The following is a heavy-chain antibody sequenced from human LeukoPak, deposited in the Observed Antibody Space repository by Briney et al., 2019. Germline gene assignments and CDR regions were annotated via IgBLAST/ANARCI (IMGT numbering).Heavy chain of an antibody. CDR2: IGGNGYST. CDR1: GFTFSNYA. Sequence: GGSLRLSCAASGFTFSNYAMSWVRQAPGKGLEWVSSIGGNGYSTYYADSVKGRFTISRDNSKNTLYLQMNSLRAEDTAIYYCATGRKGVPGSGGLFDYWGQGTLVTVSS. CDR3: ATGRKGVPGSGGLFDY. V-gene: IGHV3-23*01. J-gene: IGHJ4*02. D-gene: IGHD6-19*01.